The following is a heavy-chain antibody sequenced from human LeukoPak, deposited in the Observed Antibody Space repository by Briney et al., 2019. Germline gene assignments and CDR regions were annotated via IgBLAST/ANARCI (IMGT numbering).Heavy chain of an antibody. CDR2: ISYDGSNK. J-gene: IGHJ3*02. D-gene: IGHD1-1*01. V-gene: IGHV3-30*18. Sequence: GGSLRLSCAASGFTFSNYGVDWVRQAPGKGLGWVAVISYDGSNKYYGDSVKGRFTISRDNSKNTLYLQMNSLRAEDTAVYYCANTSEGDNNSFDIWGPGTMVTVSS. CDR3: ANTSEGDNNSFDI. CDR1: GFTFSNYG.